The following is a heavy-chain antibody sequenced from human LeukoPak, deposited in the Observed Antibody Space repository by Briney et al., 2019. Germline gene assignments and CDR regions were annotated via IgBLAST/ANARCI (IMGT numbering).Heavy chain of an antibody. CDR1: GGSFSGYY. V-gene: IGHV4-34*01. Sequence: SETLSLTCAVYGGSFSGYYCSWIRQPPGKGLEWIGEINHSGSTNYNPSLKSRVTISVDASKNQFSLKLTSVTAADTAVYYCARRTYSSGWYYWFDPWGQGTLVTVSS. CDR3: ARRTYSSGWYYWFDP. D-gene: IGHD6-19*01. CDR2: INHSGST. J-gene: IGHJ5*02.